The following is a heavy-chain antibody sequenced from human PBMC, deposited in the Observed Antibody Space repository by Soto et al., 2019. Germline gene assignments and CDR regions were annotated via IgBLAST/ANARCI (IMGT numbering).Heavy chain of an antibody. D-gene: IGHD3-10*01. Sequence: EVQLVESGGGLVQPGRSLRLSCAASGFTFDDYAMHWVRQAPGKGLEWVSGISWNSGSIGYADSVKGRFTISRGNAKESLYLPMNRLRAEDTALYYCAKGLGGYYGSASADSWGQGTLVTVSS. CDR1: GFTFDDYA. J-gene: IGHJ5*01. V-gene: IGHV3-9*01. CDR3: AKGLGGYYGSASADS. CDR2: ISWNSGSI.